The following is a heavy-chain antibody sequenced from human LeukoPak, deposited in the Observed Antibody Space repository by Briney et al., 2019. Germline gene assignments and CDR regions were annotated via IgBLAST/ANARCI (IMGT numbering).Heavy chain of an antibody. D-gene: IGHD2-2*01. J-gene: IGHJ4*02. CDR2: IHDTGST. CDR1: DGSLSSHY. V-gene: IGHV4-59*11. Sequence: SETLSLTYSVSDGSLSSHYWSWIRQPPGKGLELIGHIHDTGSTFYNPSLRGRVTISLDTSNNQFSLKLTSMTAADTAVYYCARFSSGCSTSSCYLTYWGQGTLVTVS. CDR3: ARFSSGCSTSSCYLTY.